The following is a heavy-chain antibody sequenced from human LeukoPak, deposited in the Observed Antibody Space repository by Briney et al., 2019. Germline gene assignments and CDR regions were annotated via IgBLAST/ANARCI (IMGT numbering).Heavy chain of an antibody. J-gene: IGHJ3*02. CDR1: GYSFTSYW. CDR3: AGQVDAYPIVVVPADAFDI. CDR2: IYPGDSDT. V-gene: IGHV5-51*01. D-gene: IGHD2-2*01. Sequence: GESLKISCKGSGYSFTSYWIGWVRQMPGKGLEWMGIIYPGDSDTRYSPSFQGQVTISADKSISTAYLQWSSLKASDTAMYYCAGQVDAYPIVVVPADAFDIWGQGTMVTVSS.